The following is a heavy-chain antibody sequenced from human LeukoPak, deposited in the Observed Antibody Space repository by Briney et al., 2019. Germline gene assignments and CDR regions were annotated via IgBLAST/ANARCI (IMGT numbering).Heavy chain of an antibody. CDR3: ARGVRFLKV. Sequence: SETLSLTCTVSGGSISSYYWSWIRQPPGKGLEWIGEINHSGSTNYNPSLKSRVTISVDTSKNQFSLKLSSVTAADTAVYYCARGVRFLKVWGQGTLVTVSS. CDR1: GGSISSYY. V-gene: IGHV4-34*01. CDR2: INHSGST. J-gene: IGHJ4*02. D-gene: IGHD3-3*01.